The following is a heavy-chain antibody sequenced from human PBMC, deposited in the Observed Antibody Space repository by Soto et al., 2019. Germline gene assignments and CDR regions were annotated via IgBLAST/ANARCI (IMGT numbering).Heavy chain of an antibody. CDR1: GGSVSSYY. Sequence: QVQLQESGPGLVKPSETLSLTCTVSGGSVSSYYWTWIRQSPGKGLEWIAYISNNGNTHYNPSLMSRITISLDTSKNQFSLKLSSVTAADTAVYYCARVEVTAGSAFDYWGQGTLVTVSS. V-gene: IGHV4-59*02. CDR3: ARVEVTAGSAFDY. CDR2: ISNNGNT. D-gene: IGHD2-21*02. J-gene: IGHJ4*02.